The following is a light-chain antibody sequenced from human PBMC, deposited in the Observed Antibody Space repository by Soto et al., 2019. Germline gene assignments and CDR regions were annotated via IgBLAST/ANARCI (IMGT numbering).Light chain of an antibody. CDR1: SSDVGSSDY. J-gene: IGLJ3*02. Sequence: QSALTQPASVSGSPGLSITISCTGTSSDVGSSDYVSWYQHHPGKAPKLMIYEVTNRPSGVSNRFSGSKSGNTASLTISGLEAEDEDDYCCCSYASRTAEVFGGGTKVTVL. V-gene: IGLV2-14*01. CDR3: CSYASRTAEV. CDR2: EVT.